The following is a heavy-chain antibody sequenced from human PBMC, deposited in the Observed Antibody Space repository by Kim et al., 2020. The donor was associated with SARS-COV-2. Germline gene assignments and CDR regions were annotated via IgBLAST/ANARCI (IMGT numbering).Heavy chain of an antibody. Sequence: SVKVSCKASGGTFSSYAISWGRQAPGQGLEWMGGIIPIFGTANYAQKFQGRVTITADESTSTAYIELSSLRSEDTAVYYCARDPHYGGNMFHYYGMDVWGQGTTVTVSS. V-gene: IGHV1-69*13. CDR1: GGTFSSYA. D-gene: IGHD4-17*01. CDR2: IIPIFGTA. CDR3: ARDPHYGGNMFHYYGMDV. J-gene: IGHJ6*02.